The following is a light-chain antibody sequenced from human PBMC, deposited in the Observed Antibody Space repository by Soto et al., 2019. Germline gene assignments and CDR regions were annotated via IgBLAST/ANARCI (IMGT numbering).Light chain of an antibody. Sequence: AIQLTQSPSSLSASVGDRVTITCRASQGISGALAWYQQKPGGAPTLLIYDASSLESGVPSRFSGSESGTDFTLTISSLQAEDFATYYCQQFHTYPVTFGQGTRLEI. CDR3: QQFHTYPVT. CDR1: QGISGA. CDR2: DAS. V-gene: IGKV1-13*02. J-gene: IGKJ5*01.